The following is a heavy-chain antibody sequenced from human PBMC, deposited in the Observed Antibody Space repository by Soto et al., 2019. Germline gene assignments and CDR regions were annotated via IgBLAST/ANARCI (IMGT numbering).Heavy chain of an antibody. J-gene: IGHJ4*02. CDR3: ASSIALWFGELATPDY. CDR2: ISSSSSYI. D-gene: IGHD3-10*01. V-gene: IGHV3-21*01. Sequence: PGGSLRLSCAASGFTFSSHSMNWVRQAPGKGLEWVSSISSSSSYIYYADSVKGRFTISRDNAKNSLYLQMNSLRAEDTAVYYCASSIALWFGELATPDYWGQGTLVTVSS. CDR1: GFTFSSHS.